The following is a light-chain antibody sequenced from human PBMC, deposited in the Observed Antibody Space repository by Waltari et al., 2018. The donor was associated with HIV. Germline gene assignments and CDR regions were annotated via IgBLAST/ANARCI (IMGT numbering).Light chain of an antibody. J-gene: IGKJ2*01. V-gene: IGKV1-5*03. CDR3: QQYKAYSHT. CDR1: QNIYSW. Sequence: DIQMTQSPSTLSASVGDRVTITCRASQNIYSWLAWYQQKPGKAPNLLIYKASSLESGVPSRFSGSGSGTEFTLTISSLQPDDFATYYCQQYKAYSHTFGQGTKVESK. CDR2: KAS.